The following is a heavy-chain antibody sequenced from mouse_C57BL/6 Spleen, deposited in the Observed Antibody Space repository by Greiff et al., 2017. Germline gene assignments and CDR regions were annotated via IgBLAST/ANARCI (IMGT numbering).Heavy chain of an antibody. J-gene: IGHJ3*01. CDR2: ISDGGSYT. CDR1: GFTFSSYA. Sequence: EVKVVESGGGLVKPGGSLKLSCAASGFTFSSYAMSWVRQTPEKRLEWVATISDGGSYTYYPDNVKGRFTISRDNAKNNLYLQMSHLKSEDTAMYYCAREGENSGEEDWFAYWGQGTLVTVSA. D-gene: IGHD3-2*02. CDR3: AREGENSGEEDWFAY. V-gene: IGHV5-4*01.